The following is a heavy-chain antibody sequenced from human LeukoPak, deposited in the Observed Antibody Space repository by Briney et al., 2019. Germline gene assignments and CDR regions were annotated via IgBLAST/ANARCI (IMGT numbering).Heavy chain of an antibody. V-gene: IGHV3-15*01. CDR1: GFPFSDYW. J-gene: IGHJ4*02. Sequence: GGSLRLSCAASGFPFSDYWMSWMRQAPGKGLEWVGRIKSKTDGGTTDYAAPVKGRFTISRDDSKNTLYLQMNSLKTGDTAVYYCTTDGHDSSGYYYYWGQGTLVTVSS. CDR3: TTDGHDSSGYYYY. CDR2: IKSKTDGGTT. D-gene: IGHD3-22*01.